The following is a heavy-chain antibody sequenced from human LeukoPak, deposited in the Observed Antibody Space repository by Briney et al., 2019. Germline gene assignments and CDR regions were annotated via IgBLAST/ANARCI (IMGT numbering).Heavy chain of an antibody. V-gene: IGHV1-69*13. J-gene: IGHJ4*02. Sequence: ASVKVSCKASGGTFISYAISWARQAPGQGLEWMGGIIPIFGTANYAQKFQGRVTITADESTSTAYMELSSLRSEDTAVYYCARVGGQWLGRNYFDYWGQGTLVTVSS. CDR3: ARVGGQWLGRNYFDY. D-gene: IGHD6-19*01. CDR2: IIPIFGTA. CDR1: GGTFISYA.